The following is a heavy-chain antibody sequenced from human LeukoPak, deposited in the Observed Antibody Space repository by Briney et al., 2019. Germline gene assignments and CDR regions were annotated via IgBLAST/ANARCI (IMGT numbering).Heavy chain of an antibody. CDR3: ARGTPGIGFDY. D-gene: IGHD3-10*01. CDR1: GGSISSSSYY. V-gene: IGHV4-39*07. J-gene: IGHJ4*02. Sequence: SETLSLTCTVSGGSISSSSYYWGWIRQPPGKGLEWIGSIYYSGSTYYNPSLKSRVTISVDTSKNQFSLKLSSVTAADTAVYYCARGTPGIGFDYWGQGTLVTVSS. CDR2: IYYSGST.